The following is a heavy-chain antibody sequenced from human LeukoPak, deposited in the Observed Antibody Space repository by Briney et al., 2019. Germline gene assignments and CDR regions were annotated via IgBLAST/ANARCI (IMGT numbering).Heavy chain of an antibody. CDR2: ISAYNGNT. CDR3: ARGKVYYDSSGPFDY. D-gene: IGHD3-22*01. J-gene: IGHJ4*02. CDR1: GGTFSSYA. Sequence: PWASVKVSCKASGGTFSSYAISWVRQAPGQGLEWMGWISAYNGNTNYAQKLQGRVTMTTDTSTSTAYMELRSLRSDDTAVYYCARGKVYYDSSGPFDYWGQGTLVTVSS. V-gene: IGHV1-18*01.